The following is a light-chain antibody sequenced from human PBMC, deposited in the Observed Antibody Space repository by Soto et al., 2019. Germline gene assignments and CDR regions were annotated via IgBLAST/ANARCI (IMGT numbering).Light chain of an antibody. V-gene: IGKV1-5*01. CDR1: QSISSW. CDR2: DAS. CDR3: QQYNSYSMYS. Sequence: DIQMTQSPSILSASVGDRVTITCRASQSISSWLAWYQQKPGKAPKVLIYDASSLESGVPSRFSGSGSGTEFTLTISSLQPDDFATYYCQQYNSYSMYSFGQGTKLEIK. J-gene: IGKJ2*03.